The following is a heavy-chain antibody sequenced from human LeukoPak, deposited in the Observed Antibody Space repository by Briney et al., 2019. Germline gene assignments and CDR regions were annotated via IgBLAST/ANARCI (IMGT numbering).Heavy chain of an antibody. Sequence: GRSLRLSCAASGFTFSSYAMSWARQAPGKGLEWVSAISGSGGSTYYADSVKGRFTISRDNSKNTLYLQMNSLRAEDTAVFYCAREYCGGDCFPYYFDYWGQGTLVTVSS. D-gene: IGHD2-21*02. CDR3: AREYCGGDCFPYYFDY. CDR1: GFTFSSYA. CDR2: ISGSGGST. V-gene: IGHV3-23*01. J-gene: IGHJ4*02.